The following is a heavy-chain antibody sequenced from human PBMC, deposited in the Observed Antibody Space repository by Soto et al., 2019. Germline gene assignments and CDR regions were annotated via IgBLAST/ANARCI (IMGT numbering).Heavy chain of an antibody. CDR2: IFYTGNT. J-gene: IGHJ6*02. CDR1: GGSVSIGDYS. D-gene: IGHD1-7*01. CDR3: ARDWELRRMDV. Sequence: SETLSLTCTVSGGSVSIGDYSWTWIRQPPGKGLEWIGYIFYTGNTNYSPSLKSRVTMSVDRSRNQFSLRLSSVTAADTAVYYCARDWELRRMDVWGQGTTVTVYS. V-gene: IGHV4-61*08.